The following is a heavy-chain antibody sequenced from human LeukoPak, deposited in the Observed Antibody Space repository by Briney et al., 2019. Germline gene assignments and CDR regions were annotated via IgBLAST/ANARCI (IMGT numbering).Heavy chain of an antibody. J-gene: IGHJ4*02. CDR3: ARGGGSSSWSFDY. D-gene: IGHD6-13*01. Sequence: PSETLSLTCAVYGGSFSGYYWSWIRQPPGKGLEWIGEINHSGSTNYNPSLKSRVTISVDTSKNQFSLKLSSVTAADTAVYYCARGGGSSSWSFDYWGQGILVTVSS. CDR1: GGSFSGYY. CDR2: INHSGST. V-gene: IGHV4-34*01.